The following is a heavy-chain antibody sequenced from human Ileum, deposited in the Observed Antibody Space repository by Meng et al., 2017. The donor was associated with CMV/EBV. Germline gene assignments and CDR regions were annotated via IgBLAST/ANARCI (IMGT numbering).Heavy chain of an antibody. V-gene: IGHV3-30*03. Sequence: GESLKISCAASGFTLSNYWMHWVRQAPGKGLEWVAVTSYDGNNKYYADSVKGRFTISRDNSKNTLYLQMNSLRAEDTAVYYCARDSGGSLRSGGMDVWGQGNTV. CDR1: GFTLSNYW. D-gene: IGHD6-25*01. J-gene: IGHJ6*02. CDR3: ARDSGGSLRSGGMDV. CDR2: TSYDGNNK.